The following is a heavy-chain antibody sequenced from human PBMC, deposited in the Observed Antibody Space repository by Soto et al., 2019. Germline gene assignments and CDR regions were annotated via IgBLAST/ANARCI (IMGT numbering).Heavy chain of an antibody. D-gene: IGHD2-2*01. J-gene: IGHJ5*02. CDR2: ISGSGGST. CDR3: AKQREQYQLLSWFDP. V-gene: IGHV3-23*01. CDR1: GFTFSSYA. Sequence: GGSLRLSCAASGFTFSSYAMSWVRQAPGKGLEWVSAISGSGGSTYYADSVKGRFTISRDNSKNTLYLQMNSLRAEDTAVYYCAKQREQYQLLSWFDPWGQGTLVTVSS.